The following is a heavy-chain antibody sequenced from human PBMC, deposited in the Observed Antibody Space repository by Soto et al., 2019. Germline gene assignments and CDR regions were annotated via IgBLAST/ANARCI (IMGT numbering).Heavy chain of an antibody. CDR2: ISPGSRYP. J-gene: IGHJ5*02. Sequence: GGSLRLSCAVSGFTFGDSYMSWIRQAPGKGLEWLSYISPGSRYPAYADSVKGRFAISRDNAKRSLYLQMMSLTAEDTAIYYCVRGGGGGLFDPWGQGTMVTVSS. D-gene: IGHD2-15*01. V-gene: IGHV3-11*06. CDR1: GFTFGDSY. CDR3: VRGGGGGLFDP.